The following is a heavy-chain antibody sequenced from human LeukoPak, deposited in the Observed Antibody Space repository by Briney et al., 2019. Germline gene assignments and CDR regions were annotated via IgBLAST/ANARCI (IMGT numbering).Heavy chain of an antibody. Sequence: PGGSLRLSCAASGFTFSSYGMHWVRQAPGKGLEWVAVISYDGSNKYYADPVKGRFTISRDNCKNTLYLKMNSLRAEDTAVYYCAKDLTYYYDSSGYDYWGQGTLVTVSS. V-gene: IGHV3-30*18. D-gene: IGHD3-22*01. CDR1: GFTFSSYG. CDR2: ISYDGSNK. J-gene: IGHJ4*02. CDR3: AKDLTYYYDSSGYDY.